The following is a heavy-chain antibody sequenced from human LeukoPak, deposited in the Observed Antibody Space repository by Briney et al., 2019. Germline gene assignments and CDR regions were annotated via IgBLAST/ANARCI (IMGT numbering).Heavy chain of an antibody. V-gene: IGHV3-48*01. CDR1: GFTFSSYS. D-gene: IGHD6-19*01. Sequence: PGGSLRLSCAASGFTFSSYSMNWVRQAPGKGLEWVSYVSTSSSTIYYADSVKGRFTTSRDNSKSTLYLQMNSLRTEDTALYYCAKVGGSGWYVDYWGQGTPVTVSS. J-gene: IGHJ4*02. CDR2: VSTSSSTI. CDR3: AKVGGSGWYVDY.